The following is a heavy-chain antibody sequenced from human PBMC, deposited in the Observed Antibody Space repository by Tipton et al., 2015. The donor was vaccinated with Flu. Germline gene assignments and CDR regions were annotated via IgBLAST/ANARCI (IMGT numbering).Heavy chain of an antibody. CDR2: IKQDGSLK. CDR3: ARGGLAPGHY. D-gene: IGHD2-21*01. V-gene: IGHV3-7*01. J-gene: IGHJ4*02. CDR1: GFVFSDYW. Sequence: QLVQSGGGLVQPGGSLRLSCAASGFVFSDYWMIWFRQAPGKGLEWVANIKQDGSLKYYLSSVRGRFTISRDNSRNSVYLQMNGLRDDDTAVYFCARGGLAPGHYWGQGTLVSVSS.